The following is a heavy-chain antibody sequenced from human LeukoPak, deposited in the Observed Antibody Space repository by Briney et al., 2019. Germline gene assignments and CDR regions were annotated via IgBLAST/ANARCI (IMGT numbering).Heavy chain of an antibody. CDR3: AHRLPGYISGWSQGNFDH. V-gene: IGHV2-5*02. D-gene: IGHD6-19*01. J-gene: IGHJ4*02. CDR1: GFSLGTSGVG. Sequence: SGPTLVKPTQPLTLTCTFSGFSLGTSGVGVGWIRQPPGKALEWLALIYWDDDKRYSPSLNSRLTITKDTSKNQVVLTMTNMDPVDTAAYYCAHRLPGYISGWSQGNFDHWGQGTLVTVFS. CDR2: IYWDDDK.